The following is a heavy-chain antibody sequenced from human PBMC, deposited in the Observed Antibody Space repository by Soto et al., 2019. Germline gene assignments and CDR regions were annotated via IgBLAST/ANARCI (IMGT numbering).Heavy chain of an antibody. CDR1: GDTFTSYY. CDR3: ARSSGGNFGIIIEGSNWFDP. V-gene: IGHV1-46*01. Sequence: ASVKVSCKAPGDTFTSYYLNWVRQAPGQGLEWMGVINPHGGSTKYAQKFQGRVTMTRDTSRSTVYMERRSLRSDETAIYYCARSSGGNFGIIIEGSNWFDPWGQGTLVTVSS. CDR2: INPHGGST. D-gene: IGHD3-3*01. J-gene: IGHJ5*02.